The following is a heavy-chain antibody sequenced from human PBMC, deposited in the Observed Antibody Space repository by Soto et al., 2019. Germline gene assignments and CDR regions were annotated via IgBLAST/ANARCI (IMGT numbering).Heavy chain of an antibody. Sequence: EVQLLESGGGLVQPGGSLRLSCAASGFTFITYAMNWVRQAPGKGLEWVSTISGSGGSTYYADSVKGRFTISRDNSKNTLYLQTNSLRAEDTALYYCAKDLGSSGSYHGIYFDSWGQGTLVTVSS. CDR1: GFTFITYA. CDR2: ISGSGGST. J-gene: IGHJ4*02. D-gene: IGHD1-26*01. V-gene: IGHV3-23*01. CDR3: AKDLGSSGSYHGIYFDS.